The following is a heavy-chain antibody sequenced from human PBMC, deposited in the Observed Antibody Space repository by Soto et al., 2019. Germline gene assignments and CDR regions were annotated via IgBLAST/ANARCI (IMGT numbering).Heavy chain of an antibody. J-gene: IGHJ4*02. D-gene: IGHD4-17*01. Sequence: SLRLSCVASGVTVDDYAMHWVRQAPGKGLEWVSGISANGDNVDYADSVKGRFTVSRDNAKNSLFLQMNSLRPEDTALYYCAKDMKWGGMTTIHYFDSWGQGTQVTVSS. CDR1: GVTVDDYA. CDR2: ISANGDNV. V-gene: IGHV3-9*01. CDR3: AKDMKWGGMTTIHYFDS.